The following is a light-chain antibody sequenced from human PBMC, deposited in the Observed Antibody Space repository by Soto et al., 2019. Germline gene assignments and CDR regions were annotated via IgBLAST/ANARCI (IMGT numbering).Light chain of an antibody. CDR3: QQYNSYSPWT. Sequence: DIQMTQSPSTLSASLGDRVTITCRASQSLNSLLAWYQQKPGRAPKLLIYDASTLESGVPSRFSGSGSGTEFTLTISSLQTADFATYYCQQYNSYSPWTFGQGTKVDIK. CDR2: DAS. CDR1: QSLNSL. V-gene: IGKV1-5*01. J-gene: IGKJ1*01.